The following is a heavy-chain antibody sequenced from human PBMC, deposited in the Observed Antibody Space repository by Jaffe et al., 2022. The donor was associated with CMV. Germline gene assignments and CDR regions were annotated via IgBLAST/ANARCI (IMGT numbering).Heavy chain of an antibody. CDR1: GGSISNYY. Sequence: QVQLQESGPGLVKPSETLSLTCTVSGGSISNYYWNWIRQPPGKGLEWIGYVYYSGSTNYNPSLKSRVTISLDTSKNQFSLKLSSVTAADTAVYYCARDRTNWQADYHYGIDVWGQGTTVTVSS. J-gene: IGHJ6*02. CDR2: VYYSGST. D-gene: IGHD2-2*01. CDR3: ARDRTNWQADYHYGIDV. V-gene: IGHV4-59*01.